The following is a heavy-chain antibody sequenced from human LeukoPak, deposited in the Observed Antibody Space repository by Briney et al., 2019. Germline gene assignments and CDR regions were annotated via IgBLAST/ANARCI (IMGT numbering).Heavy chain of an antibody. CDR2: INTNTGNP. Sequence: GASVKVSCKASGYTFTSYAMNWVRQAPGQGLDWMGWINTNTGNPTYAQGFTGRFVFSLDTSVSTAYLQISSLKAEDTAVYYCAREANDYVWGSSAGLPNWGQGTLVTVSS. CDR3: AREANDYVWGSSAGLPN. J-gene: IGHJ4*02. V-gene: IGHV7-4-1*02. CDR1: GYTFTSYA. D-gene: IGHD3-16*01.